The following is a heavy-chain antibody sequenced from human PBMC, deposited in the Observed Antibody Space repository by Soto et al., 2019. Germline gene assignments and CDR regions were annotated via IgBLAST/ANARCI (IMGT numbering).Heavy chain of an antibody. V-gene: IGHV4-30-4*01. CDR2: IYKSATT. Sequence: SETLSLTCSVSGDSISNLDYFWAWIRQPPGQSLEYIGYIYKSATTYYNPSFESRVAISVDTSKSQFSLNVTSVTAADTAVYFCARGRYCLTGRCFPNWFDSWGQGTLVTVYS. CDR1: GDSISNLDYF. D-gene: IGHD7-27*01. CDR3: ARGRYCLTGRCFPNWFDS. J-gene: IGHJ5*01.